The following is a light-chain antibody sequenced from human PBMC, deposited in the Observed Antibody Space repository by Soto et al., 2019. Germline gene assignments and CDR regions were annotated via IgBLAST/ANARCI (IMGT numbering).Light chain of an antibody. CDR3: QQYGSSPLT. V-gene: IGKV3-20*01. CDR2: GAS. J-gene: IGKJ1*01. CDR1: QSVSSSC. Sequence: EIVLTQSPGTLSLSPGERATLSCRASQSVSSSCLAWYQQKPGQAPRLLIYGASSRATGTPDRFSGSGSGTDFTLTISRLETEDFAVYYCQQYGSSPLTFGQGTKVDIK.